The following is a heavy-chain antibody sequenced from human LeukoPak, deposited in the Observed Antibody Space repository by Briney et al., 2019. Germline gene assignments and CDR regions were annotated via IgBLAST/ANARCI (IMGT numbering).Heavy chain of an antibody. CDR1: GYSFNSYW. J-gene: IGHJ4*02. V-gene: IGHV5-51*01. CDR2: IYPGDSDT. D-gene: IGHD3-10*01. CDR3: ARPRRFGELFFDY. Sequence: GESLKISCKGSGYSFNSYWIAWVRQMPGKGLEWLGIIYPGDSDTRYSPAFKGQVTISADKSISTAYLQWSSLKASDTAMYYCARPRRFGELFFDYWGQGTLVTVSS.